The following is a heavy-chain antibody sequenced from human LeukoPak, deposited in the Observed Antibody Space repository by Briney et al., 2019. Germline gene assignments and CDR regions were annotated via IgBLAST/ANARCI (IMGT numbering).Heavy chain of an antibody. V-gene: IGHV3-15*01. CDR1: GFTFTNAW. CDR2: NKRKTDGGTT. Sequence: GWALRLACAASGFTFTNAWRNWVRQAPGNALEGVGRNKRKTDGGTTDYDTPVKVRFTISRDDAENTLYLQMNIRKNEHTPVYYCNTFNTGTMYWGQGTLVTVSS. J-gene: IGHJ4*02. CDR3: NTFNTGTMY. D-gene: IGHD1-7*01.